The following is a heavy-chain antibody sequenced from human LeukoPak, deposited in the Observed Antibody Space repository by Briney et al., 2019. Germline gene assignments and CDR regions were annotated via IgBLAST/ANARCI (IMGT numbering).Heavy chain of an antibody. CDR2: IGAYNGDT. V-gene: IGHV1-18*01. D-gene: IGHD6-13*01. CDR3: AREIIATDAFDI. Sequence: GASVKVSCKASGYSFSDYGITWVRQAPGQGLEWMGWIGAYNGDTNYAPNLQGRVTLTRDTSTNTAYMELRSLRSDDTAVYYCAREIIATDAFDIWGQGTMVTVSS. J-gene: IGHJ3*02. CDR1: GYSFSDYG.